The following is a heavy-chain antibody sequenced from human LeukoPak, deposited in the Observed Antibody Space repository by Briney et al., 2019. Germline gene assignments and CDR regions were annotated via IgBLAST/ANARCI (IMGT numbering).Heavy chain of an antibody. CDR3: ARDRGEVIGSYYFDY. Sequence: GRSLRLSCAASGFTFSSYAMHWVRQAPGKGLEWVAVISYDGSNKYYADSAKGRFTISRDNSKNTLYLQMNSLRAEDTAVYYCARDRGEVIGSYYFDYWGQGTLVTVSS. D-gene: IGHD3-22*01. CDR1: GFTFSSYA. CDR2: ISYDGSNK. J-gene: IGHJ4*02. V-gene: IGHV3-30-3*01.